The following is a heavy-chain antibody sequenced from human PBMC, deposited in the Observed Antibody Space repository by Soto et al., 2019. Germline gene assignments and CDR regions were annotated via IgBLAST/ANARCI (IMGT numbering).Heavy chain of an antibody. CDR2: INHSGST. Sequence: CETLSLTCSVYGGSFSGYYWSWIRQPPGKGLEWIGEINHSGSTNYDPSLKSRVTISVDTSKNQFSLKLSSVTAADTAVYYCARGRIVVPAAIANNWFDPWGQGTLVTVSS. V-gene: IGHV4-34*01. D-gene: IGHD2-2*01. CDR3: ARGRIVVPAAIANNWFDP. J-gene: IGHJ5*02. CDR1: GGSFSGYY.